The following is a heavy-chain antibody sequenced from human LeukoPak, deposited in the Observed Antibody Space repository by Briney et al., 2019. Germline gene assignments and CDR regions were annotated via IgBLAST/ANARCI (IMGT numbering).Heavy chain of an antibody. CDR2: ISWNSRII. Sequence: PGGSLRLSCAASGFNFDDYAMYWVRQAPGKGLEWVSGISWNSRIIDYADSVKGRFTISRDNAKRSLYLQMDSLRTEDTAFYYSVRLTGAASGTYYFDYWGQGTLVTVSS. CDR3: VRLTGAASGTYYFDY. CDR1: GFNFDDYA. J-gene: IGHJ4*02. D-gene: IGHD3-10*01. V-gene: IGHV3-9*01.